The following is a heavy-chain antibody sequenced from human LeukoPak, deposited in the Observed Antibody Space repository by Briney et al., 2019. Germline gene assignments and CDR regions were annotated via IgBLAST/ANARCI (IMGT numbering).Heavy chain of an antibody. V-gene: IGHV4-59*08. CDR1: GGSISSYY. D-gene: IGHD6-19*01. J-gene: IGHJ4*02. CDR2: IYYSGST. CDR3: ARHSLHWQWLDYYFDY. Sequence: SETLSLTCTVSGGSISSYYWSWIRQPPGKGLEWIGYIYYSGSTNYNPSLKSRVTISVDTSKNQFSLKLSSVTAADTAVYYCARHSLHWQWLDYYFDYWGQGTLVTVSS.